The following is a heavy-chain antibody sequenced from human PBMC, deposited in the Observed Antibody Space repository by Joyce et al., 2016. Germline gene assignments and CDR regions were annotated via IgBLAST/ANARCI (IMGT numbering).Heavy chain of an antibody. J-gene: IGHJ4*02. CDR2: ISASGGRT. CDR1: GFTFSSYA. Sequence: EVQLLESGGGLVQPGGSLRLSCAASGFTFSSYAMSWVRQAPWKGLEWVSTISASGGRTYYADSVKGRFTISRDNSEDSLYLHMNSLRAEDTAVYYCATWAPTNYDFWSGYSYYFDNWGQGTLVTVSS. D-gene: IGHD3-3*01. V-gene: IGHV3-23*01. CDR3: ATWAPTNYDFWSGYSYYFDN.